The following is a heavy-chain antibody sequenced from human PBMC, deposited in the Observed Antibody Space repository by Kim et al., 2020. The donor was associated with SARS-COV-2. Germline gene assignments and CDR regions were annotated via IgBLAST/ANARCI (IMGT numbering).Heavy chain of an antibody. CDR1: GYSFTSYW. CDR2: IYPGDSDT. V-gene: IGHV5-51*01. CDR3: ARKDSYVGATLEGPEFDY. Sequence: GESLKISCKGSGYSFTSYWIGWVRQMPGKGLEWMGIIYPGDSDTRYSPSFQGQVTISADKSISTAYLQWSSLKASDTAMYYCARKDSYVGATLEGPEFDYWGQGTLVTVSS. D-gene: IGHD1-26*01. J-gene: IGHJ4*02.